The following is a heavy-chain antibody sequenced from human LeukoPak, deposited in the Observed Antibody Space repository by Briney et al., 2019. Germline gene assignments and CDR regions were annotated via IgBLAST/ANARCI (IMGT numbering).Heavy chain of an antibody. CDR3: ARGGQGNWPTPFDY. CDR2: ISSSIIYI. D-gene: IGHD1-1*01. Sequence: GRSLRLSCAASGFTVRRYSMSCVRQAPGKGLEWVSSISSSIIYIYYADSVKGRFTISRDTAKNSLYLQMNSLRAEDTAVYYCARGGQGNWPTPFDYWGQGTLVTVSS. CDR1: GFTVRRYS. J-gene: IGHJ4*02. V-gene: IGHV3-21*01.